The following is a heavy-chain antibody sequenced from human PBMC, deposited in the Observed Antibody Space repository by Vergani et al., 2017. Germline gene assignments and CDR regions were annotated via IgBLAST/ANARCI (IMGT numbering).Heavy chain of an antibody. J-gene: IGHJ4*02. CDR3: AKARYYDFWSGYYDFDY. CDR2: ISGGGGST. CDR1: GFTFSSYA. V-gene: IGHV3-23*01. Sequence: EVQLLESGGGLVQPGGSLRLSCAASGFTFSSYAMSWVRQAPGKGLEWVSVISGGGGSTYYADSVKGRFTISRDNSKNTLYLQMNSLRAEDTAVYYCAKARYYDFWSGYYDFDYWGQGTLVTVSS. D-gene: IGHD3-3*01.